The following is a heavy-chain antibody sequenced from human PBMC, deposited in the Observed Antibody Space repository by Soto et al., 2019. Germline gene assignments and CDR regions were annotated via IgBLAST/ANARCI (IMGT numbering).Heavy chain of an antibody. D-gene: IGHD3-22*01. J-gene: IGHJ4*02. Sequence: QVQLQESGPGLVEPSQTLSLICTVSGGSISSGGYHWSWIRQHPGKGLEWIGYMYYSGTTSYNPSLQSRVAFSMDASKNQFSLRLSSVTAADTAVYYCAREATSHSSTGYRPHGYWGQGTLVTVSS. V-gene: IGHV4-31*03. CDR2: MYYSGTT. CDR1: GGSISSGGYH. CDR3: AREATSHSSTGYRPHGY.